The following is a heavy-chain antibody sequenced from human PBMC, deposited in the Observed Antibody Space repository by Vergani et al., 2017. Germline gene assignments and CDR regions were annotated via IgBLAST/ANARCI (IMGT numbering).Heavy chain of an antibody. J-gene: IGHJ6*03. CDR3: ARATSSPRGYCSSTSCNTDYYYYMDV. V-gene: IGHV1-8*01. Sequence: QVQLVQSGAEVKKPGASVKVSCKASGYTFTSYDINWVRLATGQGLEWMGWMNPNSGNTGYAQKFQGRVTMTRNTSISKAYMALSSLRSADTAVYYCARATSSPRGYCSSTSCNTDYYYYMDVWGKGTTVTVSS. CDR2: MNPNSGNT. D-gene: IGHD2-2*02. CDR1: GYTFTSYD.